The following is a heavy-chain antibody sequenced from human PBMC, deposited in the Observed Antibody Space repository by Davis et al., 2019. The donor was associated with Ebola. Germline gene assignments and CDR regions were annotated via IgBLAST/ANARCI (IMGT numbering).Heavy chain of an antibody. J-gene: IGHJ4*02. V-gene: IGHV3-48*02. CDR3: ARGGFDY. CDR2: ISSSSSSI. CDR1: GLSFSTYS. Sequence: GESLKISCADSGLSFSTYSMNWVRQAPGKGLEWVSYISSSSSSIHYADSVKGRFTISRDNAKNSLYMQMNSQRDEDTAVYYCARGGFDYWGQETLVTVSS.